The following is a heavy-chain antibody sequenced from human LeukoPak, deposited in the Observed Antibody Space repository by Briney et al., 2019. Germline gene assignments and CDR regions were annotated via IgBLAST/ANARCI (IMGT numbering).Heavy chain of an antibody. J-gene: IGHJ4*02. CDR1: GFTFSSYD. V-gene: IGHV3-30*02. CDR3: AKDEMFSSAWYFDY. D-gene: IGHD6-19*01. Sequence: GGSLRLSCAASGFTFSSYDMHWVRQAPGKGLEWVAFIRYDGSNKQYADSVKGRFTISRDNSKNTLYLQMNSLRAEDTAVYYCAKDEMFSSAWYFDYWGQGTLVTVSS. CDR2: IRYDGSNK.